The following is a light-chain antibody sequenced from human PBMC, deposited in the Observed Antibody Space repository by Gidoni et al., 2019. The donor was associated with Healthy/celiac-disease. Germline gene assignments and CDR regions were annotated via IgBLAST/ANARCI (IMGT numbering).Light chain of an antibody. CDR2: WAS. J-gene: IGKJ5*01. V-gene: IGKV4-1*01. Sequence: DIVMTQSPDSLAVSLGERATINCKSSQSILYSSNNKNYLAWYQQKPGQPPKLLIYWASTRESGVPDRFSGSGSGTDFTLTISSLQAEDVAVYYCQQYYGTPITVGQGTRLEIK. CDR1: QSILYSSNNKNY. CDR3: QQYYGTPIT.